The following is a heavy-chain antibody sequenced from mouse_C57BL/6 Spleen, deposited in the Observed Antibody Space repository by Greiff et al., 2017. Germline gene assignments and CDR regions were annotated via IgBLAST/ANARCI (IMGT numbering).Heavy chain of an antibody. J-gene: IGHJ3*01. Sequence: EVKLMESGPELVKPGASVKMSCKASGYTFTDYNMHWVKQSHGKSLEWIGYINPNNGGTSYNQKFKGKATLTVNKSSSTAYMELRSLTSEDSAVYYCASYYGYVWFAYWGQGTLVTVSA. CDR2: INPNNGGT. CDR3: ASYYGYVWFAY. V-gene: IGHV1-22*01. CDR1: GYTFTDYN. D-gene: IGHD2-2*01.